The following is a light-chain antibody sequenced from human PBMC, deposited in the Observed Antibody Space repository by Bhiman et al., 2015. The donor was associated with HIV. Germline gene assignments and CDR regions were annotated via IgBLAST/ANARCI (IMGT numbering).Light chain of an antibody. CDR1: GSDVGGYNH. CDR2: DVS. J-gene: IGLJ2*01. CDR3: CSYAASSVV. Sequence: QSALTQPAFVSGSLGQSITISCTGTGSDVGGYNHVSWFQQHPGKAPKLMIYDVSNRPSGVSNRFSGSKSANAASLTISGLQTEDEAEYFCCSYAASSVVFGGGTKLTVL. V-gene: IGLV2-14*03.